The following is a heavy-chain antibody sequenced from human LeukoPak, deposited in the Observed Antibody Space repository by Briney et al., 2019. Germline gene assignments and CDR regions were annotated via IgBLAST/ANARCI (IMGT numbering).Heavy chain of an antibody. V-gene: IGHV3-48*01. CDR1: GFTFSSYS. CDR2: ISSSGSTI. Sequence: PGGSLRLSCAASGFTFSSYSMNWVRQAPGKGLEWISYISSSGSTINYADSVKGRFTISRDNSKNTLYLQMNSLRAEDTAVYYCAKGNYYYDSSGYYSWGQGTLVTVSS. CDR3: AKGNYYYDSSGYYS. D-gene: IGHD3-22*01. J-gene: IGHJ4*02.